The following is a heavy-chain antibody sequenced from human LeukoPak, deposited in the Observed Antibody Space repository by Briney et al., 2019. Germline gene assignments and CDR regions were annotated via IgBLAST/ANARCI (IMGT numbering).Heavy chain of an antibody. CDR3: AGSYYYGLGSRTFDP. J-gene: IGHJ5*02. Sequence: SETLSLICTVSGGSINTYYWSWIRQPAGKGLEGIGRIYTSGSPTYTPSLKSRVTMSLDTSRNQLSLQLNSVTAADTAVYYCAGSYYYGLGSRTFDPWGQGTLVTVSS. CDR2: IYTSGSP. CDR1: GGSINTYY. D-gene: IGHD3-10*01. V-gene: IGHV4-4*07.